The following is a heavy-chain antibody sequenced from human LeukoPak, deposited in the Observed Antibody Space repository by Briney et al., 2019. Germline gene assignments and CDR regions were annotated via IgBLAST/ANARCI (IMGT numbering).Heavy chain of an antibody. D-gene: IGHD3-16*01. J-gene: IGHJ3*01. CDR3: AKAVGWGGYDAFDV. Sequence: GGSLRLSCAVSGINFRGYWMAWARQAPGKGLEWVSSIRGSGGSTYYADSVKGRFTITRDNSKNTLYVQMDSLRAEDTAVYYCAKAVGWGGYDAFDVWGQGTMVTVSS. V-gene: IGHV3-23*01. CDR2: IRGSGGST. CDR1: GINFRGYW.